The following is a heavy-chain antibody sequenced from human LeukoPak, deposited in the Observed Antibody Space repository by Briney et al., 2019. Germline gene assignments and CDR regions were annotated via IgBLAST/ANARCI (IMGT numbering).Heavy chain of an antibody. D-gene: IGHD5-24*01. V-gene: IGHV3-23*01. CDR1: GFTFRSFS. CDR2: IIGSGRTT. J-gene: IGHJ6*03. Sequence: GGSLRLSCAASGFTFRSFSMSWVRQAPGKGLEWVSGIIGSGRTTFYADSVKGRFTISRDNSKNTLYLQMNSLRAEDTAIYYCAKREGDTYFSWYMDVWGKGTTVTVSS. CDR3: AKREGDTYFSWYMDV.